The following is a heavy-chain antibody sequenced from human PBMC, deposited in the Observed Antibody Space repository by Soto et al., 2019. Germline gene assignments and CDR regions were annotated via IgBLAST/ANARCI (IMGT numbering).Heavy chain of an antibody. CDR2: IIPIFGTA. V-gene: IGHV1-69*12. Sequence: QVQLVQSGAEVKKPGSSVKVSCKASGGTFSSYAISWVRQAPGQGLEWMGGIIPIFGTANYAQKFQGRVTITADESTSTAYMELSSLRSEDTAVYYCARDLTDGSSWLKGNWFDPWGQGTLVTVSS. CDR3: ARDLTDGSSWLKGNWFDP. J-gene: IGHJ5*02. CDR1: GGTFSSYA. D-gene: IGHD6-13*01.